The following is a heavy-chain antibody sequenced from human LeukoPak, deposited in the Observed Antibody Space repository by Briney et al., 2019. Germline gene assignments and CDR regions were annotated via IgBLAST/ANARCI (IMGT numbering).Heavy chain of an antibody. J-gene: IGHJ3*02. V-gene: IGHV4-4*08. D-gene: IGHD2-2*01. CDR1: GGSISSYY. Sequence: PSETLSLTCTVSGGSISSYYWSWIRQPPGKGLEWIGRIYTSGSTNYNPSLKSRVTISVDTSKNQFSLKLSSVTAADTAAYFCARVPTWDVAPTALRIGYAFDIWGQGTMVTVSP. CDR2: IYTSGST. CDR3: ARVPTWDVAPTALRIGYAFDI.